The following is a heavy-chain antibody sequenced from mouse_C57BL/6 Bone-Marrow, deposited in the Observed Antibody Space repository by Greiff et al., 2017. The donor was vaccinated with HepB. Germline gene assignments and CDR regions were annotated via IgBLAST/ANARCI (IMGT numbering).Heavy chain of an antibody. CDR1: GFTFSDFY. CDR2: SRNKANDYTT. J-gene: IGHJ4*01. V-gene: IGHV7-1*01. D-gene: IGHD1-1*02. CDR3: ARDTLWAVDY. Sequence: EVKLMESGGGLVQSGRSLRLSCATSGFTFSDFYMEWVRQAPGKGLEWIAASRNKANDYTTEYSASVKGRFIVSRDTSQSILYLQMNALRAEDTAIYYCARDTLWAVDYWGQGTSVTVSS.